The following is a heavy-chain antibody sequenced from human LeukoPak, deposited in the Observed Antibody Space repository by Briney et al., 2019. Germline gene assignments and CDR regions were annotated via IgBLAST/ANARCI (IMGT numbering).Heavy chain of an antibody. V-gene: IGHV6-1*01. Sequence: SQTLSLTCAISGDSVSSNSAAWNWIRQSPSRGLEWLGRTYYRSKWYNDYAVSVKSRITINPDTSKNQFSLQLNSVTPEDTAVYHCARDSPPYYYGSGRPKQGDYYYYMDVWGKGTTVTVSS. J-gene: IGHJ6*03. D-gene: IGHD3-10*01. CDR3: ARDSPPYYYGSGRPKQGDYYYYMDV. CDR1: GDSVSSNSAA. CDR2: TYYRSKWYN.